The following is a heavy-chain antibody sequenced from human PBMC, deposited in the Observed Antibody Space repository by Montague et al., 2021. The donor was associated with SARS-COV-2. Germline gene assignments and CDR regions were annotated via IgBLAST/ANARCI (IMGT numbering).Heavy chain of an antibody. V-gene: IGHV4-39*07. D-gene: IGHD3-10*01. J-gene: IGHJ6*02. CDR3: AREGVYGSRYYYGMDV. CDR1: GDSINSSSYY. CDR2: IYYSGST. Sequence: SETLSLTCTVSGDSINSSSYYWAWIRQPPGKGLEWIGSIYYSGSTYYNPSLKSRVTISVDTSKNQFSLKLSSVTAADTAVYYCAREGVYGSRYYYGMDVWGQGTTVTVSS.